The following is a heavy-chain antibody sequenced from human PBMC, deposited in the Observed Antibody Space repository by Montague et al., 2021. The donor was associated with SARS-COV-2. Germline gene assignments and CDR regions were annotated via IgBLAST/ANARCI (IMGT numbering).Heavy chain of an antibody. CDR2: SYYSGST. Sequence: SETLSLTCTVSGGSISSYCWCWIRQPPGKGLEWIGYSYYSGSTNYNSTLKRRVTISVDTAKYQFSLNLSSVTAADTAVYYCARVRGNTLLGVVMLSAFDIWGQGTMVTVSP. V-gene: IGHV4-59*01. J-gene: IGHJ3*02. D-gene: IGHD3-3*01. CDR1: GGSISSYC. CDR3: ARVRGNTLLGVVMLSAFDI.